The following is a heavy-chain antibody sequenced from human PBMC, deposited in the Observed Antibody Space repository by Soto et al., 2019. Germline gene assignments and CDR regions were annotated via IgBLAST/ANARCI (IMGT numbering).Heavy chain of an antibody. D-gene: IGHD3-10*01. V-gene: IGHV4-30-2*01. CDR1: GGSISSGGYS. Sequence: SETLSLTCAVSGGSISSGGYSWSWIRQPPGKGLEWIGYIYHSGSTYYNPSLKSRVTISVDRSKNQFSLKLSSVAAADTAVYYCASVNYYGPHFDYWGQGTLVTVSS. J-gene: IGHJ4*02. CDR2: IYHSGST. CDR3: ASVNYYGPHFDY.